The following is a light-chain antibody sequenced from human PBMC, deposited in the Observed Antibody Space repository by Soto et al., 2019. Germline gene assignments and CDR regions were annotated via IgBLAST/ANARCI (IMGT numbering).Light chain of an antibody. Sequence: QSALTQPASVSGSPGQSITISCTGTSSDVGSYDLVSWYQQPPGKAPKLMIYEDTKRPSGISTRFSGSKSGTAASLTISGLQAEDVADYYCCSYAGSGTFVFGTGTKLPVL. CDR2: EDT. CDR3: CSYAGSGTFV. J-gene: IGLJ1*01. V-gene: IGLV2-23*01. CDR1: SSDVGSYDL.